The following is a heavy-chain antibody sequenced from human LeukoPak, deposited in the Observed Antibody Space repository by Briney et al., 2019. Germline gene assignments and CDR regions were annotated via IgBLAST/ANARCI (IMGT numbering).Heavy chain of an antibody. CDR3: ARDLDSYGWFDY. V-gene: IGHV3-7*01. CDR2: INQDGSEK. J-gene: IGHJ4*02. D-gene: IGHD5-18*01. CDR1: GFTLSTYC. Sequence: GGSLRLSCAASGFTLSTYCMSWVRQAPGKGLEWVDNINQDGSEKYYVDSVKGRFTISRDNAKNPLYLQMNSLRADDTAMYYCARDLDSYGWFDYWGQGTLVTVSS.